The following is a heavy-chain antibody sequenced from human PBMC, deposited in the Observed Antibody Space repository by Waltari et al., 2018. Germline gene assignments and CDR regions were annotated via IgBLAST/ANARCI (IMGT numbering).Heavy chain of an antibody. CDR3: ARGGQIVRPRPLDL. D-gene: IGHD6-6*01. CDR2: IYSTATT. J-gene: IGHJ3*01. Sequence: EGQLVECGGGLVKRGGCLGLSCGASGFTVDRTYMNWVRQAPGKGVDWVSTIYSTATTFYTDSVKGRFTISRDNSKNLLFLQMDDLRVNDTAVYYCARGGQIVRPRPLDLWGPGTLVTVSS. CDR1: GFTVDRTY. V-gene: IGHV3-66*01.